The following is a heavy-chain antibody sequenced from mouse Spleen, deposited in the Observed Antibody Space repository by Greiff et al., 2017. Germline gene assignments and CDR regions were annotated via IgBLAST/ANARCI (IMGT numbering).Heavy chain of an antibody. CDR2: IGSGGGNT. J-gene: IGHJ1*01. CDR1: GFTFSSYA. V-gene: IGHV5-9-3*01. CDR3: ARPANWDWYFDV. D-gene: IGHD4-1*01. Sequence: EVQGVESGGGLVKLGGSLKLSCAASGFTFSSYAMSWVRQTPEKRLEWVATIGSGGGNTYYPDSVKGRFTISRDNAKNTLYLQMSSLKSEDTAMYYCARPANWDWYFDVWGAGTTVTVSS.